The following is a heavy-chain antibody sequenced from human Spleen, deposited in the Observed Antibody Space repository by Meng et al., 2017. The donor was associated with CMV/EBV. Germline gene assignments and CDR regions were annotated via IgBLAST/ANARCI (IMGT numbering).Heavy chain of an antibody. CDR1: GFTIGNYW. CDR2: IVYDGSNK. D-gene: IGHD6-25*01. CDR3: VKEFSLQRLIPRGLGGAY. V-gene: IGHV3-30*02. J-gene: IGHJ4*02. Sequence: GGSLRLSCAASGFTIGNYWMTWVRQAPGKGLEWVTSIVYDGSNKYYADSVKGRFTISRDNSKNTVYLQMNSLRPEDTAVYYCVKEFSLQRLIPRGLGGAYWGQGTLVTVSS.